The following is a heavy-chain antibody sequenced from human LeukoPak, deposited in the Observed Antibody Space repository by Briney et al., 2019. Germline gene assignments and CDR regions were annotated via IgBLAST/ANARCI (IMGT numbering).Heavy chain of an antibody. CDR3: ASAANYLYDSRGHMGFDP. CDR1: GDSLKSYN. D-gene: IGHD3-22*01. V-gene: IGHV1-69*13. CDR2: ITPSLGTA. Sequence: SVKVSCKSPGDSLKSYNINWVRQAPGEGLEWMGQITPSLGTANYAKDFQGRLTITADESTNTAYMELTSLKSEDTALYYCASAANYLYDSRGHMGFDPWGQGTLVTVST. J-gene: IGHJ5*02.